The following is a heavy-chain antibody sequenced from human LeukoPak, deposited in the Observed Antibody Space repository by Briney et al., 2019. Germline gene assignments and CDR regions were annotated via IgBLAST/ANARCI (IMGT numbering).Heavy chain of an antibody. CDR2: IKQDGSEK. D-gene: IGHD3-22*01. CDR1: GFTFSSYW. CDR3: ARAGPDYYDSSGYYYELDFDY. Sequence: GGSLRLSCAASGFTFSSYWMSWVRQAPGKGLEWVANIKQDGSEKYYVDSVKGRFTISRDNAKNSLYLQMNSLRAEDTAVYYCARAGPDYYDSSGYYYELDFDYWGQGTLVTVSS. J-gene: IGHJ4*02. V-gene: IGHV3-7*03.